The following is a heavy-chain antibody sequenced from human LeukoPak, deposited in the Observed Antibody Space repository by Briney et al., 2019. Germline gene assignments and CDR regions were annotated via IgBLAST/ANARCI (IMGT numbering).Heavy chain of an antibody. CDR3: ARDPRILVVVITDFDY. Sequence: QSGRSLRLSCAASGFTFSSYAMHWVRQAPSKGLEWVAVISYDGSNKYYADSVKGRFTISRDNSKNTLYLQMNSLRAEDTAVYYCARDPRILVVVITDFDYWGQGTLVTVSS. V-gene: IGHV3-30-3*01. D-gene: IGHD3-22*01. CDR2: ISYDGSNK. J-gene: IGHJ4*02. CDR1: GFTFSSYA.